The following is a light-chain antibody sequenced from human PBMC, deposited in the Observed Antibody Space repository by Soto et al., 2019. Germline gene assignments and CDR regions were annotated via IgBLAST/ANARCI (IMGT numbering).Light chain of an antibody. CDR3: QQYGRSPHS. V-gene: IGKV3-20*01. J-gene: IGKJ2*03. Sequence: EIVLTQSPATLSLSAGERATLSCRPSQILSPSYLAWNQHKPGQGPRLLIFAASSRATGVPDRFSGSGSGKDFTLTITRLEPEDSAIYYCQQYGRSPHSFGRGTHLEIK. CDR2: AAS. CDR1: QILSPSY.